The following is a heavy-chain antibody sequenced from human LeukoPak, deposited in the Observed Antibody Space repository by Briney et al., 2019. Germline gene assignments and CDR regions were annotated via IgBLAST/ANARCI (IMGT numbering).Heavy chain of an antibody. CDR2: IYTSGST. J-gene: IGHJ4*02. V-gene: IGHV4-4*07. CDR3: ARGAYYYDSSGYWFDY. Sequence: SETLSLTCTVSGGFISSYYWSWIRQPAGKGLEWIGRIYTSGSTNYNPSLKSRITISVDTSKSQFSLKLSSVTAADTAVYYCARGAYYYDSSGYWFDYWGQGTLVTVSS. D-gene: IGHD3-22*01. CDR1: GGFISSYY.